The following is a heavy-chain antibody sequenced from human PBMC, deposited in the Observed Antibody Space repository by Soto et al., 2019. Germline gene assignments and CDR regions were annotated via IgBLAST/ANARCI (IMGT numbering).Heavy chain of an antibody. D-gene: IGHD2-2*02. CDR1: GYTFTSYA. CDR3: AREPYIVVEPASTPNMKY. Sequence: ASVKVSCKASGYTFTSYAMHWVRQAPGQRLEWMGWINAGNGNTKYSQKFQGRVTITRDTSASTAYMELSSLRSEDTAVYYCAREPYIVVEPASTPNMKYWGQGTLVTVS. J-gene: IGHJ4*02. V-gene: IGHV1-3*01. CDR2: INAGNGNT.